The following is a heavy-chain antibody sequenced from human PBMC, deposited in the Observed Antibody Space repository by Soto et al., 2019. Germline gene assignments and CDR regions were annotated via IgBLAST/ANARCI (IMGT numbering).Heavy chain of an antibody. CDR2: IYHSGST. CDR1: GGSISSGGYS. D-gene: IGHD3-10*01. V-gene: IGHV4-30-2*01. J-gene: IGHJ3*02. Sequence: QLQLQESGSGLVKPSQTLSLTCAVSGGSISSGGYSWSWVRQPPGKGLEWIGYIYHSGSTYYNPSLKSRVTISVDRSKNQFSLKLSSVTAADTAVYYCARAHGSGWGAFDIWGQGTMVTVSS. CDR3: ARAHGSGWGAFDI.